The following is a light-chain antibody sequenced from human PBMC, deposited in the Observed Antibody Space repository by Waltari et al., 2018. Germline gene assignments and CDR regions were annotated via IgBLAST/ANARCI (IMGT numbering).Light chain of an antibody. Sequence: SCRASQSVGRSLRLYQQKHGQAPRLLIYDASTRATGTPDRFSGGGSGTDFSLTISRLEPEDFAVYYCQMYVRLPVTFGQGTKVEI. CDR3: QMYVRLPVT. V-gene: IGKV3-20*01. CDR2: DAS. CDR1: QSVGRS. J-gene: IGKJ1*01.